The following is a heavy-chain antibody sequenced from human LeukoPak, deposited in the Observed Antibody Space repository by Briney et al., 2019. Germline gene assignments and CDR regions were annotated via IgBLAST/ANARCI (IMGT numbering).Heavy chain of an antibody. CDR3: VRNSRYGSGWFEDGLDF. CDR1: GDSVRSYY. D-gene: IGHD6-13*01. CDR2: INDRGST. Sequence: SETLSLTCTVSGDSVRSYYWSWIRQPPGQGLEWLGHINDRGSTNYNPSLQGRVTISIDTSKNQFSLKVNSVTAADTAVYYCVRNSRYGSGWFEDGLDFWGQGTTVTVSS. V-gene: IGHV4-59*02. J-gene: IGHJ6*02.